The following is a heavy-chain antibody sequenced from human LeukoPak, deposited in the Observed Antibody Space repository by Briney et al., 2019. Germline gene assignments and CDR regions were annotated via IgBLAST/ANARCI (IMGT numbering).Heavy chain of an antibody. V-gene: IGHV3-30-3*01. Sequence: GGSLRLSCAASGFTFSSYAMHWVHQAPGKGLEWVAVISYDGSNKYYADSVKGRFTISRDNSKNTLYLQMNSLRAEDTAVYYCARDRDYVWGSYPPDYWGQGTLVTVSS. CDR2: ISYDGSNK. CDR1: GFTFSSYA. J-gene: IGHJ4*02. D-gene: IGHD3-16*02. CDR3: ARDRDYVWGSYPPDY.